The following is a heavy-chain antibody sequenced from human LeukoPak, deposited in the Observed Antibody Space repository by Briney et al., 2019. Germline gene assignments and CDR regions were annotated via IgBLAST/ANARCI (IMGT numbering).Heavy chain of an antibody. Sequence: SVKVSCKASGGTFSSYAISWVRQAPGQGLEWMGGIIPIFGTANYTQKLQGRVTMTTDTSTSTAYMELRSLRSDDTAVYYCARDLGTIRTDDYWGQGTLVTVSS. CDR2: IIPIFGTA. D-gene: IGHD7-27*01. J-gene: IGHJ4*02. CDR3: ARDLGTIRTDDY. CDR1: GGTFSSYA. V-gene: IGHV1-69*05.